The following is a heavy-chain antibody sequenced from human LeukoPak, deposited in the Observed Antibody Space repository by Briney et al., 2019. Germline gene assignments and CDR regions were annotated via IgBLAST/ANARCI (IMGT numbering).Heavy chain of an antibody. CDR2: IKQYGSEK. V-gene: IGHV3-7*01. CDR3: ARDQVSGWYQWILY. Sequence: GGSLRLSCAASGFTLSIYWMSCVRQATGKGLEWVANIKQYGSEKYYVDSVKGRFTISRDNAKNSLYLQMNSLRAEDTAVYYCARDQVSGWYQWILYWGQGTLVTVSS. J-gene: IGHJ4*02. D-gene: IGHD6-19*01. CDR1: GFTLSIYW.